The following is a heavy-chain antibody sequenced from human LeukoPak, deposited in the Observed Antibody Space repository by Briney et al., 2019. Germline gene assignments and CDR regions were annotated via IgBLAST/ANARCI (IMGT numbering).Heavy chain of an antibody. CDR2: IYTTGST. J-gene: IGHJ4*02. V-gene: IGHV4-4*07. Sequence: SETLSLTCTVSGGSISTSYWSWIRQPAGKGLEWIGRIYTTGSTSYNPSLKSRVTISVDKSKNQFSLRLSSVTAADTAVYYCARDGTAMVRGVIILLYYFDYWGQGTLVTVSS. D-gene: IGHD3-10*01. CDR3: ARDGTAMVRGVIILLYYFDY. CDR1: GGSISTSY.